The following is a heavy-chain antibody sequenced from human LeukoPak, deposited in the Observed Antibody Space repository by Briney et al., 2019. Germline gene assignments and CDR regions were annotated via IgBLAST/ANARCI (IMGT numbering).Heavy chain of an antibody. CDR3: ARSGLNSYYYTSSGPVH. CDR1: GFTFSSYW. J-gene: IGHJ4*02. V-gene: IGHV3-74*01. D-gene: IGHD3-22*01. CDR2: INSDGSST. Sequence: PGGSLRLSCAASGFTFSSYWMHWVRQAPGKGLVWVSRINSDGSSTSYADSVKGRFTISRDNAKNTLYLQMNSLRAEDTAVYYCARSGLNSYYYTSSGPVHWGQGTLVTVSS.